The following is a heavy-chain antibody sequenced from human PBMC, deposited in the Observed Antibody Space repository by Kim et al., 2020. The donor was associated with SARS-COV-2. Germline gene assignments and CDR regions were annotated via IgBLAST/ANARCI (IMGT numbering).Heavy chain of an antibody. CDR2: VTSDGSNI. Sequence: GGSLRLSCAASEFTFSTYGMHWVRQTPGKGLEWVADVTSDGSNIHYADSAKGRFTISSDNSKTTQYLQMNSLRAEDTAVYYCAIGSTWYREVGDLWGQGTTVTVSS. D-gene: IGHD3-10*01. V-gene: IGHV3-30*03. CDR1: EFTFSTYG. J-gene: IGHJ6*02. CDR3: AIGSTWYREVGDL.